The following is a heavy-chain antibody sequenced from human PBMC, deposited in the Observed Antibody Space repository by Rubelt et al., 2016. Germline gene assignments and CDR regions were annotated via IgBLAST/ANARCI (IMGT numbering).Heavy chain of an antibody. CDR3: ARPGYSWGFDY. Sequence: QVQLQESGPGLVKPSETLSLTCTVSGGSISSYYWSWIRQPPGKGLEWIGYIYYSGSTHYNPSLKSRVTISVDTSKNQFSLKLSSVAAADTAVYYCARPGYSWGFDYWGQGTLVTVSS. CDR1: GGSISSYY. CDR2: IYYSGST. D-gene: IGHD5-18*01. J-gene: IGHJ4*02. V-gene: IGHV4-59*12.